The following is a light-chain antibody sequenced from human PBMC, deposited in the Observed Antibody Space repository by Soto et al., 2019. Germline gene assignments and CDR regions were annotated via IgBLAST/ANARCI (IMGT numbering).Light chain of an antibody. J-gene: IGKJ1*01. Sequence: PGTLSLSPGDRATLSCRASQTLRSGYLAWYQHKPGQAPRLLIYDVSSRTTGIPDRFSGSGSGTDFTLTISRLEPEDFAVYYCHQYGSSPRAFGQENKVDIK. CDR2: DVS. CDR3: HQYGSSPRA. V-gene: IGKV3-20*01. CDR1: QTLRSGY.